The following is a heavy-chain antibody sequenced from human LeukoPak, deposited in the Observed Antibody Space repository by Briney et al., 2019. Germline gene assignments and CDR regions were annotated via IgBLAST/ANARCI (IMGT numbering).Heavy chain of an antibody. J-gene: IGHJ3*02. CDR2: IIPILGIA. D-gene: IGHD5-18*01. Sequence: SVKVSCKASGGTFSSYAISWVRQAPGQGLEWMGRIIPILGIANCAQKFQGRVTITADKSTSTAYMELSSLRSEDTAVYYCAREEGYSYGSGDAFDIWGQGTMVTVSS. CDR1: GGTFSSYA. CDR3: AREEGYSYGSGDAFDI. V-gene: IGHV1-69*04.